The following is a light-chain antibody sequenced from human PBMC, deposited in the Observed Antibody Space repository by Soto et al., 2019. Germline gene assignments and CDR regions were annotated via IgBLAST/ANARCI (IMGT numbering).Light chain of an antibody. CDR1: SSNIGSNY. V-gene: IGLV1-47*01. CDR3: AAWDGSLSVV. J-gene: IGLJ2*01. Sequence: QSVLTQPPSASGTPGQRVTISCSGSSSNIGSNYVYWYQQFPGTAPKLLIYRNNPRPSGVPDRFSGSKSGTSASLAISGLRSEDEADYYCAAWDGSLSVVFGGGTKLTV. CDR2: RNN.